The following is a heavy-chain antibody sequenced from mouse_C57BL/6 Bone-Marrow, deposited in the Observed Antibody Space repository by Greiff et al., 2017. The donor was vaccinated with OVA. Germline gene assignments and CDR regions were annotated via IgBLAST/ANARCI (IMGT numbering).Heavy chain of an antibody. Sequence: EVQLMQSGGGLVKPGGSLKLSCAASGFTFSSYAMSWVRQTPEQRLEWIATISDGGSDTYYHDNVKGRFTISRDNAKNNLYLQMSHLESEDTAMYYCARDGAWFAYWGQGTLVTVSA. CDR2: ISDGGSDT. V-gene: IGHV5-4*01. CDR3: ARDGAWFAY. J-gene: IGHJ3*01. CDR1: GFTFSSYA.